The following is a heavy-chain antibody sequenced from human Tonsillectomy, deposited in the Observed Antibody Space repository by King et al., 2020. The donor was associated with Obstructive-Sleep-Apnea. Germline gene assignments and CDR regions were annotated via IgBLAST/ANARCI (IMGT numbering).Heavy chain of an antibody. V-gene: IGHV3-9*01. CDR3: AKDNYGSYFDY. Sequence: VQLVESGGGLVQPGRSLRLSCAASGFTFDDYAMHWVRQAPGKGLEWVSGISWDSGSIGYADSVKGRFTISRDNAKNSLYLQMNKLRAEDTALYYCAKDNYGSYFDYWGQGTLVTVSS. D-gene: IGHD3-10*01. J-gene: IGHJ4*02. CDR1: GFTFDDYA. CDR2: ISWDSGSI.